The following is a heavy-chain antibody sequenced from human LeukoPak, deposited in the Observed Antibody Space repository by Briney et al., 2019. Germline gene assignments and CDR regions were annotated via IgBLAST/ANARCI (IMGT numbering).Heavy chain of an antibody. CDR1: GYTFTGYY. CDR3: ARVATIFGVVIFPNWFDP. D-gene: IGHD3-3*01. Sequence: GASVKVSCKASGYTFTGYYMHWVRQAPGQGLEWMGWINPNSGGTNYAQKFQGRVTMTRDTSNSTAHMELSRRRSDDTAVYYRARVATIFGVVIFPNWFDPWGQGTLVTVSS. CDR2: INPNSGGT. V-gene: IGHV1-2*02. J-gene: IGHJ5*02.